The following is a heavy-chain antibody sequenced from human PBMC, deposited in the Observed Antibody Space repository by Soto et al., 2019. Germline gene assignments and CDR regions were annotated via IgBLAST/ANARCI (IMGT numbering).Heavy chain of an antibody. D-gene: IGHD3-9*01. CDR3: SCEGPDRYDILTGYYYPLGY. Sequence: GASVKVSCKASGGTFSSYTISWVRQAPGQGLEWMGRIIPILGIANYAQKFQGRVTITADKSTSTAYMELSSLRSEDTAVYYCSCEGPDRYDILTGYYYPLGYWGQGTLVTVSS. CDR2: IIPILGIA. V-gene: IGHV1-69*02. CDR1: GGTFSSYT. J-gene: IGHJ4*02.